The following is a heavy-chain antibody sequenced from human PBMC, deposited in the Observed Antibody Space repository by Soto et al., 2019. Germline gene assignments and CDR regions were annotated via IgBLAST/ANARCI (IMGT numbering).Heavy chain of an antibody. V-gene: IGHV3-21*01. CDR2: ISSSSSYI. J-gene: IGHJ4*02. CDR3: ARELGYCSGGSCYSFDY. D-gene: IGHD2-15*01. Sequence: GGSLRLSCAASGFTFSSYSMNWVHQAPGKGLEWVSSISSSSSYIYYADSVKGRFTISRDNAKNSLYLQMNSLRAEDTAVYYCARELGYCSGGSCYSFDYWGQGTLVTVSS. CDR1: GFTFSSYS.